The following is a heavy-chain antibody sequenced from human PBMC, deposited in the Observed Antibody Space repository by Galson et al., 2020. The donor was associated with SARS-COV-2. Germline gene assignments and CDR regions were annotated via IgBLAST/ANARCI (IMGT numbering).Heavy chain of an antibody. V-gene: IGHV2-5*02. Sequence: SGPTLVKPTQTLTLTCTFSGFSLRTSGVGVGWIRQPPGKALEWLALIYLDDDKRYSPSLKSRPTITKDTSKNPVVLTMTNMDPVDTATYYCAHSGRQPDRLSVGFGDFYDWCKSTLFTVSS. D-gene: IGHD3-10*01. CDR1: GFSLRTSGVG. CDR3: AHSGRQPDRLSVGFGDFYD. CDR2: IYLDDDK. J-gene: IGHJ1*01.